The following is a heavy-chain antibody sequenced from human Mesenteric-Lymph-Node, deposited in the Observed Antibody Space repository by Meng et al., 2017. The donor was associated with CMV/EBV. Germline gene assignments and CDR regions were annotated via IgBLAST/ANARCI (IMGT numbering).Heavy chain of an antibody. V-gene: IGHV3-23*01. D-gene: IGHD5-18*01. CDR3: AKGGYSYGYFDY. CDR1: EFTFSSYA. CDR2: ISGSGGNT. Sequence: SCAGSEFTFSSYAMRWVRQAPGKGLEWVSAISGSGGNTYYADSVKGRFTISRDNSKNTLYLQMNSLRAEDTAVYYCAKGGYSYGYFDYWGQGTLVTVSS. J-gene: IGHJ4*02.